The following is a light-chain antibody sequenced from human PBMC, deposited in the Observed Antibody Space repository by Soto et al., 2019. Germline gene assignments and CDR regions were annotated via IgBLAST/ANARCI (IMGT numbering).Light chain of an antibody. V-gene: IGKV3-15*01. CDR2: DTS. J-gene: IGKJ5*01. CDR1: QSVSNF. CDR3: QQYNQWPIT. Sequence: EIVLTQSPGTLSLSPGKRATLSCRASQSVSNFLAWYQQKPGQAPRLLIYDTSNRATGIPARFSGSGSGTEFTLTISSLQSEDFAVFYCQQYNQWPITFGQGTRLEIK.